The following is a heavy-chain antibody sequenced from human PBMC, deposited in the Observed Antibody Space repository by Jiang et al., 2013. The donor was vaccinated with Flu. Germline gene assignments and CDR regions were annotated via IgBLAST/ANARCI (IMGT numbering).Heavy chain of an antibody. J-gene: IGHJ6*02. CDR1: GFTFSSYG. Sequence: VQLLESGGGVVQPGRSLRLSCAASGFTFSSYGMHWVRQAPGKGLEWVAVIWYDGSNKYYADSVKGRFTISRDNSKNTLYLQMNSLRAEDTAVYYCARGDPPLNCSSTSCPRPFYYYYVWTSGPRDHGHRLL. CDR2: IWYDGSNK. CDR3: ARGDPPLNCSSTSCPRPFYYYYVWTS. D-gene: IGHD2-2*01. V-gene: IGHV3-33*01.